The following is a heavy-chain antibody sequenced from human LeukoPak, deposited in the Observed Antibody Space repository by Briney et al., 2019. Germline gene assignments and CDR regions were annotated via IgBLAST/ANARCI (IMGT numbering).Heavy chain of an antibody. J-gene: IGHJ4*02. V-gene: IGHV3-23*01. CDR3: AKDVYGDYGGLDY. CDR1: GFPFSTYA. Sequence: GGSLRLSCAASGFPFSTYAMSWVRQAPGKGLEWVSSIRGSDGSTYYADSVKGRFAISRDNSKNTLYLQMTSLRAEDTAVYYCAKDVYGDYGGLDYWGQGTLVTVSS. D-gene: IGHD4-17*01. CDR2: IRGSDGST.